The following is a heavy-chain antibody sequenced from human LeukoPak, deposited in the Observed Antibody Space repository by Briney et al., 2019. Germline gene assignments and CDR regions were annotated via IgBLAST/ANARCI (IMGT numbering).Heavy chain of an antibody. Sequence: PGGSLRLSCAASGFTFSKYDMHWVRQAPGKGLEWVTDISYDGGNKYYADSVKGRFTISTINSKNTLYLQIISLRPVDTAVYYCARDPGNLRFGSGISQNPLYYWGQGTLVTVSS. J-gene: IGHJ4*02. CDR2: ISYDGGNK. V-gene: IGHV3-30-3*01. CDR3: ARDPGNLRFGSGISQNPLYY. D-gene: IGHD3-10*01. CDR1: GFTFSKYD.